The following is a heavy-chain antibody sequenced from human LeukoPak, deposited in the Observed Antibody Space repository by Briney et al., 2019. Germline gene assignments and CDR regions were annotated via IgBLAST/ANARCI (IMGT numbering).Heavy chain of an antibody. V-gene: IGHV3-23*01. CDR3: ARMRYDILTGYVDY. J-gene: IGHJ4*02. Sequence: PGGSLRLSCAASGFTFSSYAMSWVRQAPGKGLEWVSAISGSGGSTYYADSVKGRFTISRDNSKNTLYLQMNSLRAEDTAVYYCARMRYDILTGYVDYWGQGTLVTVSS. CDR2: ISGSGGST. CDR1: GFTFSSYA. D-gene: IGHD3-9*01.